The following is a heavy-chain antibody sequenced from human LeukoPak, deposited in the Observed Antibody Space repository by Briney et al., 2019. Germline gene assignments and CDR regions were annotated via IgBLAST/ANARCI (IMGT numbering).Heavy chain of an antibody. V-gene: IGHV4-4*09. CDR1: GGSISSYY. CDR2: IYTSGST. J-gene: IGHJ6*03. D-gene: IGHD2-21*02. CDR3: ARRGTAIKGGGYYYYYMDV. Sequence: PSETLSLTCTVSGGSISSYYWSWIRQPPGKGLEWIGYIYTSGSTNYNPSLKSRVTISVDTSKNQFSLKLSSVTAADTAVYYCARRGTAIKGGGYYYYYMDVWGKGTTVTVSS.